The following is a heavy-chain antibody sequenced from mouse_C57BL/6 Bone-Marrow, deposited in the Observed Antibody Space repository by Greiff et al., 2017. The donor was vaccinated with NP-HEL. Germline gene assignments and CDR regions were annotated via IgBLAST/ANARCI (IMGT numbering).Heavy chain of an antibody. J-gene: IGHJ4*01. CDR2: IDPSDSYT. CDR1: GYTFTSYW. D-gene: IGHD2-3*01. Sequence: VQLQQSGAELVKPGASVKLSCKASGYTFTSYWMQWVKQRPGQGLEWIGEIDPSDSYTNYNQKFKGKATLTVDTSSSTAYMQLSSLTSEDSAVYYCAREDDGYYFSYYYAMDYWGQGTSVTVSS. CDR3: AREDDGYYFSYYYAMDY. V-gene: IGHV1-50*01.